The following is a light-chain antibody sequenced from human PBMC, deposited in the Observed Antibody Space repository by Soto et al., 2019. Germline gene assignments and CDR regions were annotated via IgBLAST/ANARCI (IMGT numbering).Light chain of an antibody. CDR1: SSDVGGYNY. Sequence: QSALTQPRSVSGSPGQSVTISCTGTSSDVGGYNYVSWYQQHPGKAPELLIYDATKRPSGVPDRFSGSKSGNTASLTISGLQADDEADYYCCSYAGSYTYVFGTGTKATVL. J-gene: IGLJ1*01. V-gene: IGLV2-11*01. CDR2: DAT. CDR3: CSYAGSYTYV.